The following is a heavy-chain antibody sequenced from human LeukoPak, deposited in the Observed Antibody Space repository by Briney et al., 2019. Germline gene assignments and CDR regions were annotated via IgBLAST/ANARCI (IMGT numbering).Heavy chain of an antibody. V-gene: IGHV3-48*04. CDR1: GFTFSSYR. J-gene: IGHJ6*02. D-gene: IGHD6-19*01. CDR3: ARGGGSGRYGMDV. CDR2: ITETGSII. Sequence: GGSLRLSCAASGFTFSSYRMSWVRQTPGKGLEWLSYITETGSIIYYADSVKGRFAISRDNAKNSLYLQMNSLRAEDTDVYYCARGGGSGRYGMDVWGQGTTVTVSS.